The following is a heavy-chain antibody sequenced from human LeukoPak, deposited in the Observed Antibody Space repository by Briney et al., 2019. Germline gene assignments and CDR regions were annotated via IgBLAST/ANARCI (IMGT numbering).Heavy chain of an antibody. CDR1: GYTFTSYG. CDR3: ARSGPPSLHYYDSSGYQVASDAFDI. D-gene: IGHD3-22*01. J-gene: IGHJ3*02. V-gene: IGHV1-18*01. CDR2: ISAYNGNT. Sequence: ASVKVSCKASGYTFTSYGISWVRQAPGQGLEWMGWISAYNGNTNYAQKLQGRVTMTTDTSTSTAYMELRSLRSDDTAVYYRARSGPPSLHYYDSSGYQVASDAFDIWGQGTMVTVSS.